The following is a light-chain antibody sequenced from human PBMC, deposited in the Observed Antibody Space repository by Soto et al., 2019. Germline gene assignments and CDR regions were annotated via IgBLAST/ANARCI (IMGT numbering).Light chain of an antibody. Sequence: QSVLTQPPSVSGAPGQAVTISCTGTSSNIGANYDVHWYQHLPGTAPKLLISGNTNRPSGVPDRFSASKSATSASLAITGLQTEDEGIYYCQSYDNSLGGHVIFGGGTKLTVL. CDR1: SSNIGANYD. J-gene: IGLJ2*01. CDR3: QSYDNSLGGHVI. V-gene: IGLV1-40*01. CDR2: GNT.